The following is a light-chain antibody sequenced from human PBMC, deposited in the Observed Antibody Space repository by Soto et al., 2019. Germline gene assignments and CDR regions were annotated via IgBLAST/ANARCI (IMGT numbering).Light chain of an antibody. CDR3: QRYDTYSWT. J-gene: IGKJ1*01. CDR2: AAS. V-gene: IGKV1-5*03. Sequence: DIQMTQSPSTLSASVGDRVTITCRASQSISSWLAWYQQKPGKAPKLLIYAASGLASGVPSRFSGSVSGTEFTLTISSLQPDDCATYYCQRYDTYSWTFGQGTKVEIK. CDR1: QSISSW.